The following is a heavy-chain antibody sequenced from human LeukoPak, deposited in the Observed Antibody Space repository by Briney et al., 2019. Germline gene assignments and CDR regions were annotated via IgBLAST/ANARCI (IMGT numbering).Heavy chain of an antibody. Sequence: PGGSLRLSCAASGFTFSSYAMTWVRQAPGKGLEWVSAISGSGDSTYYADSVKGRFTISRDNAKNSLYLQMNSLRADDTAVYYCARDRKDIVVVVAATIDYWGQGTLVTVSS. J-gene: IGHJ4*02. D-gene: IGHD2-15*01. V-gene: IGHV3-23*01. CDR3: ARDRKDIVVVVAATIDY. CDR1: GFTFSSYA. CDR2: ISGSGDST.